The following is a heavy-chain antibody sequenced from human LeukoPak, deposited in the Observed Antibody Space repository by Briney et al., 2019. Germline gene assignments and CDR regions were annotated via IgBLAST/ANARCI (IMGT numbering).Heavy chain of an antibody. J-gene: IGHJ3*02. V-gene: IGHV4-59*01. CDR2: IYYSGST. CDR1: GGSISSYY. Sequence: SETLSLTCTVSGGSISSYYWSWIRQPPGKGLEWIGYIYYSGSTNYNPSLKSRVTIPVDTSKNQFSLKLSSVTAADTAVYYCARHWGSSWPHDAFDIWGQGTMVTVSS. CDR3: ARHWGSSWPHDAFDI. D-gene: IGHD6-13*01.